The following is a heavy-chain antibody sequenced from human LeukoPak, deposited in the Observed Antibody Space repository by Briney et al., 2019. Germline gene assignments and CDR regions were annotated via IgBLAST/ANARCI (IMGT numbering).Heavy chain of an antibody. CDR1: GFTFSSYA. CDR2: ISGSGGST. D-gene: IGHD5-12*01. V-gene: IGHV3-23*01. CDR3: ARTWKKGYSGYDYDDY. J-gene: IGHJ4*02. Sequence: PGGSLRLSCAASGFTFSSYAMSWVRQAPGKGLEWVSAISGSGGSTYYADSVKGRFTISRDNSKNTLYLQMNSLRAEDTAVYYCARTWKKGYSGYDYDDYWGQGTLVTVSS.